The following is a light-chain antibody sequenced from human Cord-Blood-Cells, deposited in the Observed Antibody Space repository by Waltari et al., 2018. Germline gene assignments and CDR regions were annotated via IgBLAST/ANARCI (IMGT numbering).Light chain of an antibody. V-gene: IGKV3-11*01. CDR2: DAS. CDR1: QSVSSY. Sequence: EIVLPQSPATLSLSPGERATLPCRASQSVSSYLAWYQQKPGQAPRLLIYDASNRATGIPARFSGSGSGTDFTLTISSLEPEDFAVYYCQQRSNWPPTFGQGTKLEIK. J-gene: IGKJ2*01. CDR3: QQRSNWPPT.